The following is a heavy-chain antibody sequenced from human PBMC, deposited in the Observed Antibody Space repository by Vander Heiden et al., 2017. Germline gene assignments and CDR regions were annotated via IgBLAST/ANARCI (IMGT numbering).Heavy chain of an antibody. Sequence: QITLKESGPTSVKPTQTLTLTCTFSGFFFTTSGVGVAWFRQPPGKALEWLALVYWDDDKTYSPSLRSRLTITEDDSNKQVVLTMTNMDPADTATYYCAHGRYLGVFYFDYWGQGIPVTVSS. V-gene: IGHV2-5*02. D-gene: IGHD3-9*01. J-gene: IGHJ4*02. CDR1: GFFFTTSGVG. CDR2: VYWDDDK. CDR3: AHGRYLGVFYFDY.